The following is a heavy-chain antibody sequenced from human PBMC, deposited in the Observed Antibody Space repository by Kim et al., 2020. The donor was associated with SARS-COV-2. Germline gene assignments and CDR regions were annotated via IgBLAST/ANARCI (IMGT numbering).Heavy chain of an antibody. V-gene: IGHV4-34*01. CDR2: VNYGGVT. CDR1: GGSFSGYH. Sequence: SETLCLTCAVYGGSFSGYHWNWIRQPPGKGLQWIGEVNYGGVTNYNPSLKSRVIISADSSKSQVSLRLKYVTAADTAVYYCARGRGINILWGSYRGWDYWGQGNLVTVSS. J-gene: IGHJ4*02. CDR3: ARGRGINILWGSYRGWDY. D-gene: IGHD3-16*02.